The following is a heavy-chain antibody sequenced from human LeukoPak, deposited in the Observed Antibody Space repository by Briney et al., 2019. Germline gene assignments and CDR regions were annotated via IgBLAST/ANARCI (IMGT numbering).Heavy chain of an antibody. CDR2: ISYDGSNK. CDR1: GFTFSSYG. D-gene: IGHD5-18*01. J-gene: IGHJ6*02. CDR3: ARDGHSYGPYGMDV. V-gene: IGHV3-30*03. Sequence: GGSLRLSCAASGFTFSSYGMHWVRQAPGKGLEWVAVISYDGSNKYYADSVKGRFTISRDNSKNTLYLQMNSLRAEDTAVYYCARDGHSYGPYGMDVWGQGTTVTVSS.